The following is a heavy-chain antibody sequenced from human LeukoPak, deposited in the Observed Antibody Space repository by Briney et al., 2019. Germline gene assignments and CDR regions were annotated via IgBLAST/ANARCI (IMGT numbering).Heavy chain of an antibody. D-gene: IGHD6-6*01. V-gene: IGHV4-31*03. Sequence: SQTLSLTCTVSGGSISSGKYYWSWIRQHPGKGLEWIGYIYYSGSTYYNPSLKSRVTISVDTSKNQFSLKLSSVTAADTAVYYCARDRIEYSSSSTVIDYWGQGTLVTVSS. CDR1: GGSISSGKYY. CDR2: IYYSGST. CDR3: ARDRIEYSSSSTVIDY. J-gene: IGHJ4*02.